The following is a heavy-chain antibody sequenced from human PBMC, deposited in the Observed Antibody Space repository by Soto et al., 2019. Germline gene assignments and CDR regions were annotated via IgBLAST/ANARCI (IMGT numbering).Heavy chain of an antibody. CDR1: GFTFSNYP. J-gene: IGHJ4*02. V-gene: IGHV3-23*01. Sequence: EVQLLESGGGLVQPGGSLRLSCAGTGFTFSNYPMSWVRQAPGKGLYWVSGISASGGNTYYGDSVKGRLIISRDNSKTTLYLQMNSLRPAYTAVYYCAKRDYGDYGARDWGQGTMVTVSS. D-gene: IGHD4-17*01. CDR3: AKRDYGDYGARD. CDR2: ISASGGNT.